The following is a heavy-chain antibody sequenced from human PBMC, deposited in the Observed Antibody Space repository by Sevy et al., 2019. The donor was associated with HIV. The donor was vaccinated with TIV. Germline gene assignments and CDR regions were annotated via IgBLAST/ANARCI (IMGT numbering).Heavy chain of an antibody. D-gene: IGHD3-16*01. CDR3: AHETFGRFES. CDR2: IKGDGSDK. J-gene: IGHJ4*02. V-gene: IGHV3-7*01. CDR1: GFTFSANW. Sequence: GGSLRLSCAASGFTFSANWMNWVRQAPGKGLEWVANIKGDGSDKHYVDSVEGRFTISRDNAKNLLYLQMTSLRFEDTAVYYCAHETFGRFESWGQGTLVTVSS.